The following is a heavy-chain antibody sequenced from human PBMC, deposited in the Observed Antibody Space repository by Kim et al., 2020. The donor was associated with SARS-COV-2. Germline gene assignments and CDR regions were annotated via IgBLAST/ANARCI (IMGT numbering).Heavy chain of an antibody. CDR1: AFTFASYR. Sequence: GGSLRLFCAASAFTFASYRMNWVRQAPGKGLEWVSSISLTGDYTFYVDSVKGRFTISRDNARDSLYLQMNSLRAEDTAVYYCARESKMAKTKAMDYWGQGTLVTVSS. J-gene: IGHJ4*02. D-gene: IGHD5-12*01. CDR2: ISLTGDYT. CDR3: ARESKMAKTKAMDY. V-gene: IGHV3-21*01.